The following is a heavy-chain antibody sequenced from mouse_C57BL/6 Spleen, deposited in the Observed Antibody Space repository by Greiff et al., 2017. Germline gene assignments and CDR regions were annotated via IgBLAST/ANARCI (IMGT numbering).Heavy chain of an antibody. D-gene: IGHD2-5*01. CDR3: ARVYSNSVYYAMDY. V-gene: IGHV1-72*01. J-gene: IGHJ4*01. CDR1: GYTFTSYW. Sequence: VQLQQSGAELVKPGASVKLSCKASGYTFTSYWMHWVKQRPGRGLEWIGRIDPNSGGTKYNEKFKSKATLTVDKPSSTAYMQLSSLTSEDSAVYYCARVYSNSVYYAMDYWGQGTSVTVSS. CDR2: IDPNSGGT.